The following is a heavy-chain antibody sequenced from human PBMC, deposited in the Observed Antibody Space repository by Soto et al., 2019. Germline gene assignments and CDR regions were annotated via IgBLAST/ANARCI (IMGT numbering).Heavy chain of an antibody. Sequence: QVQLVESGGGVVQPGRSLKLSCAASGFTFSSYAMHWVRQAPGKGLEWVAVISYDGSNKYYADSVKGRFTISRDNSKNTLYLQMNSLRAEDTAVYYCARDNSPYSSGWHNRHFDYWGQGSLGTVST. D-gene: IGHD6-19*01. J-gene: IGHJ4*02. V-gene: IGHV3-30-3*01. CDR3: ARDNSPYSSGWHNRHFDY. CDR1: GFTFSSYA. CDR2: ISYDGSNK.